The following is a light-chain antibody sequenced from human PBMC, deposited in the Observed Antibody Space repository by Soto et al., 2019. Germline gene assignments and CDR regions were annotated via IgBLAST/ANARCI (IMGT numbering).Light chain of an antibody. CDR2: SVX. V-gene: IGLV2-14*01. CDR1: SSDIGAYNH. J-gene: IGLJ1*01. Sequence: QSVLTQPASVSGSPGQSITISCSGSSSDIGAYNHVAWFQQFPGKTPKLVIYSVXXXPSGVSYRFSGSKSGNTASLTISGLQADDEADYYCISYTVSRPYVFGTGIKVTVL. CDR3: ISYTVSRPYV.